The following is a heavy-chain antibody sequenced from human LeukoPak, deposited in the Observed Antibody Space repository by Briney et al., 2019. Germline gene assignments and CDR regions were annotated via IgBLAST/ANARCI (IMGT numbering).Heavy chain of an antibody. V-gene: IGHV3-30*18. CDR1: GFTFSSYA. CDR3: AQDRSPSPDSYFDL. D-gene: IGHD2-15*01. J-gene: IGHJ2*01. Sequence: GGSLRLSCAASGFTFSSYAMHWVRQAPGKGLEWVAVVSYDGTNQHYGDTVKGRFTISRDNSKNTLYLQMSSLRPEDTAVYYCAQDRSPSPDSYFDLWGRGTLVTVSS. CDR2: VSYDGTNQ.